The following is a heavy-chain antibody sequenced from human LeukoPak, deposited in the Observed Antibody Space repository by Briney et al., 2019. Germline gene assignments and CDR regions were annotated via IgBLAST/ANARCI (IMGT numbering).Heavy chain of an antibody. CDR2: INHSRTT. CDR1: AGSFSGYY. CDR3: ARRAVTTVTSSSPAEYFQH. J-gene: IGHJ1*01. Sequence: SETLSLTCAVDAGSFSGYYWGWVRHLPGKVLEWIGEINHSRTTNYNPSLEGRVTISVDPSKNQFSLKLSSVPAADTAVYYCARRAVTTVTSSSPAEYFQHWGQGTLVTVSS. D-gene: IGHD4-17*01. V-gene: IGHV4-34*01.